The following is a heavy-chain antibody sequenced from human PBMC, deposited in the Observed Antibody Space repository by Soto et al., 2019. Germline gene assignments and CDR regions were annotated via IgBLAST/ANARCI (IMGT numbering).Heavy chain of an antibody. CDR3: ARGPPFH. J-gene: IGHJ4*02. D-gene: IGHD3-16*01. V-gene: IGHV4-39*07. CDR2: FYISGNT. Sequence: SENLSLTCTVSGGSISSTTYYWGWMRQPPGKGLEWIACFYISGNTYYNPSLKSRVTISVDRSKNQFSLKLSSVTAADTAVYYCARGPPFHWGQGTLVTVSS. CDR1: GGSISSTTYY.